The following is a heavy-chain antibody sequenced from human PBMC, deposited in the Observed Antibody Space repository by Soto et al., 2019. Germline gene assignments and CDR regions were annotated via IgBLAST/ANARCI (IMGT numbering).Heavy chain of an antibody. CDR1: GVTFSSYA. CDR2: ISGSGGST. Sequence: EVQLLESGGGLVQPGGSLRLSCAASGVTFSSYAMSWVRQAPGKGLEWVSAISGSGGSTYYADSVKGRFTIPRDNSKNTLYLQMNSLRAEDTAVYYCAKRDILTGYPDWGQGTLVTVSS. CDR3: AKRDILTGYPD. D-gene: IGHD3-9*01. V-gene: IGHV3-23*01. J-gene: IGHJ4*02.